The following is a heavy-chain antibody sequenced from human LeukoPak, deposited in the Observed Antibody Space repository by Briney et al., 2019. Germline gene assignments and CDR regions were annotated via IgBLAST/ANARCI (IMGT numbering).Heavy chain of an antibody. Sequence: GGSLRLSCTVSGFTVSSNSMSWVRQAPGKVLEWVSFIYSAGNTHYSDSVKGRFTISRDNSKNTLYLQMNSLRAEDTAVYYCATERHYGDYGAWGQGTLVTVSS. CDR1: GFTVSSNS. V-gene: IGHV3-53*01. CDR2: IYSAGNT. CDR3: ATERHYGDYGA. J-gene: IGHJ5*02. D-gene: IGHD4/OR15-4a*01.